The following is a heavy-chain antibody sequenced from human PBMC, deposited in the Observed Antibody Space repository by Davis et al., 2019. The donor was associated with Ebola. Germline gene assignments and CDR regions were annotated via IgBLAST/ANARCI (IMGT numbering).Heavy chain of an antibody. D-gene: IGHD6-13*01. J-gene: IGHJ4*02. CDR2: ISSDHYYI. CDR1: GFTFNGYK. Sequence: GESLKISCVVSGFTFNGYKMNWVRQAPGKGLEWVSSISSDHYYINYADSVKGRFTISRDNAKNSLYLQMNSLRAEDTAVYYCARDPYIAAAGTSPLDYWGQGTLVTVSS. CDR3: ARDPYIAAAGTSPLDY. V-gene: IGHV3-21*01.